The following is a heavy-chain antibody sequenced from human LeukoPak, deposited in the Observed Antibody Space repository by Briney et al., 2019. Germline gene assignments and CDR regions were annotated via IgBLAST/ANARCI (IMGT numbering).Heavy chain of an antibody. D-gene: IGHD3-22*01. V-gene: IGHV4-39*07. CDR2: IYYSGST. CDR3: ARGDRNYYDSSGYWDY. J-gene: IGHJ4*02. Sequence: SETLSLTCTVSGGSISSSSYYWGWIRQPPGKGLEWIGSIYYSGSTYYNPSLKSRVTISVDTSKNLFSLKLSSVTAADTAVYYCARGDRNYYDSSGYWDYWGQGTLVTVSS. CDR1: GGSISSSSYY.